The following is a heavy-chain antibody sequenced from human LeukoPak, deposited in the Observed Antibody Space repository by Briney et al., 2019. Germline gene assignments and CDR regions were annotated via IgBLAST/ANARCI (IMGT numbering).Heavy chain of an antibody. Sequence: PGGSLRLSCAASGFNFSIYSMNWVRQAPGKGLEWVSYITRSSTTIYYADSVKGRFTISRDNSKNTLYLQMNSLRAEDTAVYYCARTRDGSNWGKGTLVTVSS. CDR2: ITRSSTTI. CDR3: ARTRDGSN. J-gene: IGHJ4*02. V-gene: IGHV3-48*01. CDR1: GFNFSIYS. D-gene: IGHD5-24*01.